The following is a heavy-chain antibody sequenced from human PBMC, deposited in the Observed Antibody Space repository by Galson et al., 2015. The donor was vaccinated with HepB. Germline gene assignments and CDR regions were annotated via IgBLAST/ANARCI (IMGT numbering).Heavy chain of an antibody. CDR2: ISGNGGST. V-gene: IGHV3-64D*06. Sequence: SLRLSCAASGFTFSRYAMHWVRQAPGKGLEYVSAISGNGGSTYYADSVKGRFTISRDNSKNTLYLQMSSLRAEDTAVYYCVKDRRTTVTLLFDYWGQGTLVTVSS. D-gene: IGHD4-17*01. CDR3: VKDRRTTVTLLFDY. CDR1: GFTFSRYA. J-gene: IGHJ4*02.